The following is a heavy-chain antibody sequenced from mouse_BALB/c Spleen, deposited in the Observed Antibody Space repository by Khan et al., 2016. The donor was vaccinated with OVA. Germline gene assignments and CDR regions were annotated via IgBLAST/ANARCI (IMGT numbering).Heavy chain of an antibody. V-gene: IGHV3-2*02. D-gene: IGHD1-1*01. CDR1: GYSITSGYA. CDR3: ARGNYYGYYFDY. Sequence: EVQLVESGPGLVKPSQSLSLTCTVTGYSITSGYAWNWIRQIPGNKLEGMGYISYSGVTSYTPSLKSRISITRDTSKNQFFLQLNSVTTEDTATYYCARGNYYGYYFDYWGQGTTLTVSS. J-gene: IGHJ2*01. CDR2: ISYSGVT.